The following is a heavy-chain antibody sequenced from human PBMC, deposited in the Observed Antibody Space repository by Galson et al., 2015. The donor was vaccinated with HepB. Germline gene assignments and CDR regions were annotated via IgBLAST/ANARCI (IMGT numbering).Heavy chain of an antibody. CDR2: INAGNGNT. J-gene: IGHJ4*02. V-gene: IGHV1-3*01. D-gene: IGHD3-10*01. CDR3: ARDGFRITMVRGRDFYFDY. Sequence: SVKVSCKASGYTFTSYAMHWVRQAPGQRLEWMGWINAGNGNTKYSQKFQGRVTITRDTSASTAYMELSSLRSEDTAVYYCARDGFRITMVRGRDFYFDYWGQGTLVTVSS. CDR1: GYTFTSYA.